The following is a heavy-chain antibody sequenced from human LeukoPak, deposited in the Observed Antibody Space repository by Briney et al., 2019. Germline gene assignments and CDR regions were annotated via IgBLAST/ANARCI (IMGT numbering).Heavy chain of an antibody. J-gene: IGHJ4*02. V-gene: IGHV3-7*01. Sequence: PGGSLRLSCAASGFTFSSYWMSWVRQAPGKGLEWVANIKQDGSEKYYVDSVKGRFTISRDNAKNTLYLQMNSLRAEDTAVYYCAKEGDSSGYYFDYWGQGTLVTVSS. D-gene: IGHD3-22*01. CDR3: AKEGDSSGYYFDY. CDR1: GFTFSSYW. CDR2: IKQDGSEK.